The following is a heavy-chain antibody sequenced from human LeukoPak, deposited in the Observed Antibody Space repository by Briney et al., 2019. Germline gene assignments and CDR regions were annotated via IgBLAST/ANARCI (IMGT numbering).Heavy chain of an antibody. CDR3: ARDNPLALRYFQH. CDR2: ISGSGGST. J-gene: IGHJ1*01. Sequence: GGSLRLSCAASGFTLSSYAMSWVRQAPGKGLEWVSAISGSGGSTYYADSVKGRFTISRDNSKNSLYLQMNSLRAEDTAVYYCARDNPLALRYFQHWGQGTLVTVSS. V-gene: IGHV3-23*01. CDR1: GFTLSSYA.